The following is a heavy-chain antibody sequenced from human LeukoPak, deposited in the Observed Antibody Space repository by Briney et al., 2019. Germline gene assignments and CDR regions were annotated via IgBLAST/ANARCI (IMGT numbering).Heavy chain of an antibody. V-gene: IGHV4-59*01. J-gene: IGHJ4*02. CDR1: GGSISSYY. CDR3: ARGVYPFATYFDY. CDR2: IYYSGST. Sequence: SETLSLTCTASGGSISSYYWSWIRQPPGKGLEWIGYIYYSGSTNYNPSLKSRVTISVDTSKNQFSLKLSSVTAADTAVYYCARGVYPFATYFDYWGQGTLVTVSS. D-gene: IGHD5/OR15-5a*01.